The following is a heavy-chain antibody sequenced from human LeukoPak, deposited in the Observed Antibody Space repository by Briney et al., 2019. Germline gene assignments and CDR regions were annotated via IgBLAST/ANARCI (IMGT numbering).Heavy chain of an antibody. Sequence: SQTLSLTCAISRDSVSSNSAAWNWIRQSPSRGLEWLGRTYYRSKWYNDYAVSVKSRITINPDTSKNQFSPQLNSVTPEDTAVYYCARSPEAYDSCGNDYWGQGTLVTVSS. CDR2: TYYRSKWYN. V-gene: IGHV6-1*01. CDR3: ARSPEAYDSCGNDY. CDR1: RDSVSSNSAA. J-gene: IGHJ4*02. D-gene: IGHD3-22*01.